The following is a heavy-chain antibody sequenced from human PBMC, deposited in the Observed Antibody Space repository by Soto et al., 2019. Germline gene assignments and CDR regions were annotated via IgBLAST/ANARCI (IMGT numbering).Heavy chain of an antibody. D-gene: IGHD6-25*01. J-gene: IGHJ6*02. Sequence: QVQLVQSGAEVKKPGSSVKVSCQASGGTFNNFAFTWVRQAPGQGLEWLGGIMPVFHTTNIAQTFQDRITVNAYDFTTTVYMEMTSLRYDDTAVYYCAAATISPVSATLYHYGMDVWGQVTTVTVSS. CDR1: GGTFNNFA. CDR3: AAATISPVSATLYHYGMDV. V-gene: IGHV1-69*01. CDR2: IMPVFHTT.